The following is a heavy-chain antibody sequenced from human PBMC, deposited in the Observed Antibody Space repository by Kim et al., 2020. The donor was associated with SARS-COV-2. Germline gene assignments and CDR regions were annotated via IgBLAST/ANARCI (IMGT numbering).Heavy chain of an antibody. CDR3: AKDILATFSTYTGSGRWGFDY. Sequence: GGSLRLSCAASGFTFDDSAMHWVRQPPGKGLEWVSGISWNSGNIVYADSVKGRFTISRDNAKNSLYLQMNSLRPEDTALYYCAKDILATFSTYTGSGRWGFDYWGQGTLVTVS. CDR2: ISWNSGNI. V-gene: IGHV3-9*01. D-gene: IGHD6-25*01. CDR1: GFTFDDSA. J-gene: IGHJ4*02.